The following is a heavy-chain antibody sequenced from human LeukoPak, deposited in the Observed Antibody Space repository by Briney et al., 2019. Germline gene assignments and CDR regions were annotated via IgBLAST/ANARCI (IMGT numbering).Heavy chain of an antibody. J-gene: IGHJ4*02. CDR3: ASYYDSSGYQGFDY. CDR2: INPNSGGT. Sequence: APVKVSCKASGYTFTGYYMHWVRQAPGQGLEWMGWINPNSGGTNYAQKLQGRVTMTTDTSTSTAYMELRSLRSDDTAVYYCASYYDSSGYQGFDYWGQGTLVTVSS. CDR1: GYTFTGYY. V-gene: IGHV1-2*02. D-gene: IGHD3-22*01.